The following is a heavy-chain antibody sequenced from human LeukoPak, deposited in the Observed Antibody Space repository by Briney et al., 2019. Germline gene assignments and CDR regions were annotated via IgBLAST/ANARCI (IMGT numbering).Heavy chain of an antibody. CDR3: ARGADYYGSGSYDY. Sequence: GTSLRLSCVTSGLTFTNHGFHWLRQAPGKGLEWVAVISYDGSNKYYADSVKGRFTISRDNSKNTLYLQMNSLRAEDTAVYYCARGADYYGSGSYDYWGQGTLVTVSS. CDR1: GLTFTNHG. V-gene: IGHV3-30*19. CDR2: ISYDGSNK. D-gene: IGHD3-10*01. J-gene: IGHJ4*02.